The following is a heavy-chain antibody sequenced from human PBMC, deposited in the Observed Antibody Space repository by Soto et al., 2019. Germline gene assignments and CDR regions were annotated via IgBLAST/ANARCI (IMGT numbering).Heavy chain of an antibody. V-gene: IGHV3-33*01. Sequence: QVQVVESGGGVVQPGRSLRLSCAASGFSFSAYGMHWVRQAPGKGLEWVALIWYDGSKKYYVDSVKGRFTISRDNSKNTLYLQMNSLRVEDTAVYYCARAPQFDYWGQGTLVTVSS. J-gene: IGHJ4*02. CDR2: IWYDGSKK. CDR3: ARAPQFDY. CDR1: GFSFSAYG.